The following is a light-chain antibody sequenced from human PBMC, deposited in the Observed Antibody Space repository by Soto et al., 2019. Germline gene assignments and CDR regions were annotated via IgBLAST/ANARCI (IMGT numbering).Light chain of an antibody. CDR1: RSISDW. J-gene: IGKJ4*01. CDR2: DAS. V-gene: IGKV1-5*01. Sequence: DIKMTQSPSTLSPTVGDRVTITCRASRSISDWVAWYQQKPGKAPKLLIFDASTLKSGVPSRFSGSGSGTEFTLTISSLQPEDFAVYYCQQYNNWPLTFGGGAKVDIK. CDR3: QQYNNWPLT.